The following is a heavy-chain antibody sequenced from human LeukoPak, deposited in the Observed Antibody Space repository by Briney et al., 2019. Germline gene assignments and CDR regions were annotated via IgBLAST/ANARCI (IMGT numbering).Heavy chain of an antibody. CDR2: ISGSGNYM. V-gene: IGHV3-23*01. J-gene: IGHJ4*02. D-gene: IGHD6-19*01. Sequence: GGSLRLSCAASGFTFDTYGMSWVRQAPGKGLEWVSSISGSGNYMYYKDSVRGRFTISRDNSKNTVNLQMNSLRAEDTALYYCAGGQMFTSGGFDDWGQGTLVTVSS. CDR3: AGGQMFTSGGFDD. CDR1: GFTFDTYG.